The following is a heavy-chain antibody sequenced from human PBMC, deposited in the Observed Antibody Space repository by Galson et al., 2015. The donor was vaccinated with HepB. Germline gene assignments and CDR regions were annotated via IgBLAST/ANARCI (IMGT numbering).Heavy chain of an antibody. J-gene: IGHJ3*02. CDR1: GFTFSHYP. CDR3: ARDQGHHLVGATDVFDI. V-gene: IGHV3-30*01. Sequence: SLRLSCAASGFTFSHYPMHWVRQAPGKGLEWVAVISHDGSNIKNADSVKGRFTISRDNSKNTLYLQMNSLRPEDTAVYYCARDQGHHLVGATDVFDIWGQGTLVTVSS. CDR2: ISHDGSNI. D-gene: IGHD1-26*01.